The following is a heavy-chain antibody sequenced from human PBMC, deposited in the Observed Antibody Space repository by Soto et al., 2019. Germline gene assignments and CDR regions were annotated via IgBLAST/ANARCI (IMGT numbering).Heavy chain of an antibody. CDR2: IFQSGST. CDR1: GGSIRSNNR. V-gene: IGHV4-4*02. Sequence: SGTLSLTCAVSGGSIRSNNRWSWVRQPPGKGLEWIGEIFQSGSTNYNPSLKTRVTISVDKSKNQFSLKLSSVTAADTAVYYCARVYSGSYSDYWGQGTLVTVS. J-gene: IGHJ4*02. D-gene: IGHD1-26*01. CDR3: ARVYSGSYSDY.